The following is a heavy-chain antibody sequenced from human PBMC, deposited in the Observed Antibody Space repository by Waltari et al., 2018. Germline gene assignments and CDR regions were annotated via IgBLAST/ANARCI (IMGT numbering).Heavy chain of an antibody. D-gene: IGHD4-17*01. J-gene: IGHJ4*02. CDR3: AREGDYGSYFEF. Sequence: QAHLVLSEAELKKPVAAVKVSCKASGYTFNAFYIHWVLQAPWQGPEWLGWINPHRGDTRYARQFQGRVTLTADRAIDTAYMELNSLKSDDTAMYYCAREGDYGSYFEFGGQGTLVTVSS. CDR2: INPHRGDT. CDR1: GYTFNAFY. V-gene: IGHV1-2*02.